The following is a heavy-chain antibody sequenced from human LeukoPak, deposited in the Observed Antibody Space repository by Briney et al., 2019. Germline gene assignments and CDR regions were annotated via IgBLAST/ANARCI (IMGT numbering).Heavy chain of an antibody. V-gene: IGHV1-3*03. Sequence: GASVKVSCKASGYTFTSYAMHWVRQAPGQRLEWMGWINAGNGNTKYSQEFQGRVTITRDTSASTAYMELSSLRSEDMAVYYCARGECGSDCYSQLNYWGQGTLVTVSS. CDR1: GYTFTSYA. CDR3: ARGECGSDCYSQLNY. D-gene: IGHD2-21*02. CDR2: INAGNGNT. J-gene: IGHJ4*02.